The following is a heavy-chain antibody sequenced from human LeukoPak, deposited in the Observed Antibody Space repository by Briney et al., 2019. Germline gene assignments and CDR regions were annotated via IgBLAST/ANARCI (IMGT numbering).Heavy chain of an antibody. D-gene: IGHD5-18*01. CDR1: GFTFSSYS. J-gene: IGHJ4*02. V-gene: IGHV3-48*01. Sequence: GGSLRLSCAASGFTFSSYSMNWVRQAPGKGLEWVSYISSSSSTIYYADSVKGRFTISRDNAKNSLCLQMNSLRAEDTAVYYCARGYSYGQYYFDYWGQGTLVTVSS. CDR3: ARGYSYGQYYFDY. CDR2: ISSSSSTI.